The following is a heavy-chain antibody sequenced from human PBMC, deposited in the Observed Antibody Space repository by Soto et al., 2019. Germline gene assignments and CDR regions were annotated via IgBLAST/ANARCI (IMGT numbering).Heavy chain of an antibody. CDR2: IYYSGST. D-gene: IGHD4-17*01. CDR1: GGSISSYY. V-gene: IGHV4-59*01. J-gene: IGHJ5*02. Sequence: RLSETLSLTCTVSGGSISSYYWSWIRQPPGKGLEWIGYIYYSGSTNYNPSLKSRVAISVDTSRNQFSLKLSSVTAADTAVYYCARYGDFEGWFDPWGQGTLVTVSS. CDR3: ARYGDFEGWFDP.